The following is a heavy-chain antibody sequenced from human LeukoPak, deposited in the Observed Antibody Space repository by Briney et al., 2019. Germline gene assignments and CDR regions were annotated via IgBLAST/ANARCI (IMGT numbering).Heavy chain of an antibody. CDR2: TNQDGSVK. CDR1: GFTFNMLW. Sequence: GGSLRLSCEASGFTFNMLWMAWVRQAPGKGLEWVSNTNQDGSVKFYVDSVRDRFAVSRDNAQKSLFLQMNSLRAEDTAVYYCARLGTPMVRGVIDWFDPWGQGTLVTVSS. CDR3: ARLGTPMVRGVIDWFDP. D-gene: IGHD3-10*01. J-gene: IGHJ5*02. V-gene: IGHV3-7*01.